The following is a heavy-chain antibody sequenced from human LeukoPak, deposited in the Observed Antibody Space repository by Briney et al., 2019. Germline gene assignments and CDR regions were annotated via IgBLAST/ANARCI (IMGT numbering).Heavy chain of an antibody. V-gene: IGHV3-7*01. Sequence: GGSLRLSCAASGFTFSSYWMSWVRQAPGKGLEWVANIKQDGSEKYNVDSVKGRFTISRDNAKNSLYLQMNSLRAEDTAVYYCARVVADWELCVWGQGTLVTVSS. CDR2: IKQDGSEK. CDR1: GFTFSSYW. D-gene: IGHD3-16*01. CDR3: ARVVADWELCV. J-gene: IGHJ4*02.